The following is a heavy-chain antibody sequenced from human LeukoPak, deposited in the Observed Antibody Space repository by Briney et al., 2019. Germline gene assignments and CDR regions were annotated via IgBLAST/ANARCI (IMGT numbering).Heavy chain of an antibody. CDR2: INHSGST. CDR1: GGSFSGYY. J-gene: IGHJ6*03. D-gene: IGHD1-26*01. CDR3: ARASTAYYYYMDV. V-gene: IGHV4-34*01. Sequence: SETLSLTCAVYGGSFSGYYWSWIRQPPGKGLEWIGEINHSGSTNYNPSLKSRVTISVDTSKNQFSLKLSSVTAADTAVYYCARASTAYYYYMDVWGKGTTVTVSS.